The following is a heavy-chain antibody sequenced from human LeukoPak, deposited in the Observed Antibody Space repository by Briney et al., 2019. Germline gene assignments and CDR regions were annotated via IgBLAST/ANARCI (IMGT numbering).Heavy chain of an antibody. Sequence: GGSLRLSCAASGFTFSSYSMNWVRQAPGKGLEWVSSISSSSSYIYYADSVKGRFTISRDKAKNSLYLQMNSLRAEDTAVYYCARAPREGYNAAPGEMGYWGQGTLVTVSS. CDR1: GFTFSSYS. V-gene: IGHV3-21*01. CDR3: ARAPREGYNAAPGEMGY. D-gene: IGHD5-24*01. CDR2: ISSSSSYI. J-gene: IGHJ4*02.